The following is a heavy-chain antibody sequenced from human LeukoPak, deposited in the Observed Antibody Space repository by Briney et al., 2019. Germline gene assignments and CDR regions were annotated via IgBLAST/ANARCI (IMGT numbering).Heavy chain of an antibody. V-gene: IGHV1-8*01. CDR3: ARALYGSGKGYMDV. CDR2: MNPNSGNT. D-gene: IGHD3-10*01. Sequence: ASVKVSCKASGYTFTSYDINWVRQATGQGLEWMGWMNPNSGNTGYAQKFQGRVTITTDESTSTAYMELSSLRSEDTAVYYCARALYGSGKGYMDVWGKGTTVPVSS. J-gene: IGHJ6*03. CDR1: GYTFTSYD.